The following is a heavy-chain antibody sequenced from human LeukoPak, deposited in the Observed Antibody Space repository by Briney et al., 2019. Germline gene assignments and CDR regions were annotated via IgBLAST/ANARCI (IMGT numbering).Heavy chain of an antibody. D-gene: IGHD6-19*01. V-gene: IGHV6-1*01. CDR1: GDSVSSNSAA. J-gene: IGHJ4*02. CDR3: ARDRGSGWYFLFDF. CDR2: TYYRSKWYN. Sequence: SQTLSLTCVISGDSVSSNSAAWNWIRQSPSRGLEWLGRTYYRSKWYNDYAVSVKSRITIKPDTSKNQFSLQLNSVTPEDTAIYYCARDRGSGWYFLFDFLGQGTLVTVSS.